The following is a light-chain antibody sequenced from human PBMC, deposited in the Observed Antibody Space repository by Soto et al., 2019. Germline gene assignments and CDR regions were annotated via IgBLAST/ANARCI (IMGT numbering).Light chain of an antibody. V-gene: IGKV3-20*01. CDR2: GAS. CDR3: QQYDRSPWT. J-gene: IGKJ1*01. Sequence: EIVLTQSPGTLSLSPGERATLSCRASQSVSSSYLAWYQQKPGQAPRLLLYGASSRATGIPDRFRGSGAGTDFTLTISRLEPEDSAVYYCQQYDRSPWTFGQGTKVEIK. CDR1: QSVSSSY.